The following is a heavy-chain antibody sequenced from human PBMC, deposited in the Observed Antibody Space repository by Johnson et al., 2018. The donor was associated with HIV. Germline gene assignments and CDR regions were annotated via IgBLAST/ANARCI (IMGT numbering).Heavy chain of an antibody. CDR3: ARVGDRVIWFGGLDAFDI. Sequence: VQLVESGGGVVQPGRSLRLSCAASGFTFSSYAMHWVRQAPGKGLEWVAVISYDRTNNYYADSVKGRFIISRDNAENSLSLQMNSLRAEDTAVYYCARVGDRVIWFGGLDAFDIWGQGTMVTVSS. D-gene: IGHD3-10*01. CDR2: ISYDRTNN. V-gene: IGHV3-30*04. J-gene: IGHJ3*02. CDR1: GFTFSSYA.